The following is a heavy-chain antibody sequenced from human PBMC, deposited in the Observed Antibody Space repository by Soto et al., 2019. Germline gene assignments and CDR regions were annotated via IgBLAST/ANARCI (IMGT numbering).Heavy chain of an antibody. D-gene: IGHD4-17*01. J-gene: IGHJ6*02. Sequence: SVKVSCKDSGGTFSSYAISWVRQAPGQGLEWMGGIIPIFGTANYAQKFQGRVTITADESTSTAYMELSSLRSEDTAVYYCAILATVVTPSDVWGQGTTVTVSS. V-gene: IGHV1-69*13. CDR2: IIPIFGTA. CDR1: GGTFSSYA. CDR3: AILATVVTPSDV.